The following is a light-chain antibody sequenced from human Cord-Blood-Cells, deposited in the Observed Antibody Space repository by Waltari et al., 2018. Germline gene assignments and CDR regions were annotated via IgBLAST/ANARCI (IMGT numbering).Light chain of an antibody. Sequence: QSALTQPPSASGSPGQSVTISCTGTSSDVVGYNYVSWYQQHPGKAPKLMIYEVSKRPSGVPDRVSGSKSGNTASLTVSGLQAEDEADYYCSSYAGSNYVFGTGTKVTVL. CDR2: EVS. CDR3: SSYAGSNYV. CDR1: SSDVVGYNY. V-gene: IGLV2-8*01. J-gene: IGLJ1*01.